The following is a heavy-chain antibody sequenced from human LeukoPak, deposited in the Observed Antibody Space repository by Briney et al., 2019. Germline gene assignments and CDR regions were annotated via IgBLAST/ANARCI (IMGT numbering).Heavy chain of an antibody. CDR3: ATDPTVTTSKRAGWFDP. Sequence: ASVKVSCKASGYTFTGYYMHWVRQAPGQGLEWMGRINPNSGGTNYAQKFQGRVTMTRDTSISTAYMELSRLRSDDTAVYYCATDPTVTTSKRAGWFDPWGQGTLVTVSS. J-gene: IGHJ5*02. CDR1: GYTFTGYY. V-gene: IGHV1-2*06. CDR2: INPNSGGT. D-gene: IGHD4-11*01.